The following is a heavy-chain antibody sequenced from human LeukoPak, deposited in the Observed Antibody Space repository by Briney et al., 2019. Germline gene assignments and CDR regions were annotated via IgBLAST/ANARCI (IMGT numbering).Heavy chain of an antibody. CDR2: IWYDGSNT. CDR1: GFTFSTYT. D-gene: IGHD3-3*01. Sequence: PGRSLRLSCAASGFTFSTYTMHWVRQAPGKGLEWVAVIWYDGSNTYYVDSVKGRFTISRDNSKNTLYLQMNSLRVGDTAVYYCGRDSRSILIDVWGQGTPVTISS. CDR3: GRDSRSILIDV. V-gene: IGHV3-33*08. J-gene: IGHJ4*02.